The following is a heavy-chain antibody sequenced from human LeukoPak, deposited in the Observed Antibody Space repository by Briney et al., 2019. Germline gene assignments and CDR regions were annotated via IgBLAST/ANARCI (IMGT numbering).Heavy chain of an antibody. CDR1: GYRFTKSW. CDR3: ARPSYGASDY. CDR2: IYPDDSRT. D-gene: IGHD4-17*01. J-gene: IGHJ4*02. V-gene: IGHV5-51*01. Sequence: GESLKISCKGSGYRFTKSWIGWVRQMPGKGLEWLGIIYPDDSRTRYSPSFQGQVTMSVDKSISTAYLQWSSLKTSDTAMYYCARPSYGASDYWGQGTLVTVSS.